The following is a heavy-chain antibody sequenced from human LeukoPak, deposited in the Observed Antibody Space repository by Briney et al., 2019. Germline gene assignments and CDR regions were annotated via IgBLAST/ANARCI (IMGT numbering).Heavy chain of an antibody. CDR3: ARMAVAWRGDAFDI. CDR2: IKQDGSEK. J-gene: IGHJ3*02. D-gene: IGHD6-19*01. Sequence: GGSLRLSCAASGFTFSSYWMSWVRQAPGKGLEWVANIKQDGSEKYYVDSVKGRFTISRDNAKNSLYLQMNSLRAEDTAVYYCARMAVAWRGDAFDIWGQGTMVTVSS. V-gene: IGHV3-7*01. CDR1: GFTFSSYW.